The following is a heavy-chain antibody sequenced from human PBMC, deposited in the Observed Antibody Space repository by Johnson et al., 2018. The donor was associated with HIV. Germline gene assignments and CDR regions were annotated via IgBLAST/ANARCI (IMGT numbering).Heavy chain of an antibody. Sequence: QVQLVESGGGLVQPGGSLRLSCAASGFTVSSNYMSWVRQAPGKGLEWVSYISSSGSTIYYADSVKGRFTISRDNAKNSVSLQMNSLRAEDKAVYYCARGDYYDSSGPWVDAFDVWGQGTMVTVSS. CDR2: ISSSGSTI. CDR1: GFTVSSNY. J-gene: IGHJ3*01. CDR3: ARGDYYDSSGPWVDAFDV. D-gene: IGHD3-22*01. V-gene: IGHV3-11*04.